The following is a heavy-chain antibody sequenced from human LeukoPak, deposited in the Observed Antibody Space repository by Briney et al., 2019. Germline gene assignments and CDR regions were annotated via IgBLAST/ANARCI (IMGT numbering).Heavy chain of an antibody. CDR1: GYTFTGYY. CDR2: MNPNSGNT. D-gene: IGHD3-3*01. V-gene: IGHV1-8*03. CDR3: ARELYDFWSGYYY. J-gene: IGHJ4*02. Sequence: ASVKVSCKASGYTFTGYYMLWVRQAPEQGLEWMGWMNPNSGNTGYAQKFQGRVTITRNTSISTAYMELSSLRSEDTAVYYCARELYDFWSGYYYWGQGTLVTVSS.